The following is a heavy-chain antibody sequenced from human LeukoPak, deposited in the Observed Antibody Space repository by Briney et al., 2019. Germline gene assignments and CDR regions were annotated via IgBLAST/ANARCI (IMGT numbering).Heavy chain of an antibody. D-gene: IGHD4-17*01. V-gene: IGHV4-34*01. CDR3: ARGLSPYGDYVLAFDI. CDR2: INHSGST. CDR1: GGSFSGYY. J-gene: IGHJ3*02. Sequence: SETLSLTCAVYGGSFSGYYWSWIRQPPGKGLEWIGEINHSGSTNYNPSLKSRVTISVDTSKNQFSLKLSSVTAADTAVYYCARGLSPYGDYVLAFDIWGQGTMVTVSS.